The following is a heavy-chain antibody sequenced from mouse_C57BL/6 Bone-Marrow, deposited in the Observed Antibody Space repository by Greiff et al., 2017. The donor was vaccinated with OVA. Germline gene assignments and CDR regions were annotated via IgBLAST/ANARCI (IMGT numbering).Heavy chain of an antibody. D-gene: IGHD2-4*01. Sequence: EVQLQESGGGLVQPGGSLKLSCAASGFTFSDYYMYWVRQTPEKRLEWVAYISNGGGSTYYPDTVKGRFTISRDNAKHTLYLQMSRLKSEDTAMYYCARRKDYHWYFDVWGTGTTVTVSS. CDR2: ISNGGGST. J-gene: IGHJ1*03. V-gene: IGHV5-12*01. CDR3: ARRKDYHWYFDV. CDR1: GFTFSDYY.